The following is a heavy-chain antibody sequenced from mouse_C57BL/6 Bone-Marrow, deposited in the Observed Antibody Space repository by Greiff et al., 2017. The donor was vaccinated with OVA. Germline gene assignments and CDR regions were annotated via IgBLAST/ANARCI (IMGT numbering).Heavy chain of an antibody. Sequence: VQGVESGPELVKPGASVKISCKASGYAFSSSWMNWVKQRPGKGLEWIGRIYPGDGDTNYNGKFKGKATLTADKSSSTAYMQLSSLTSEDSAVYFCTRLNSIIYWGQGTTLTVSS. CDR1: GYAFSSSW. V-gene: IGHV1-82*01. D-gene: IGHD2-10*02. CDR2: IYPGDGDT. J-gene: IGHJ2*01. CDR3: TRLNSIIY.